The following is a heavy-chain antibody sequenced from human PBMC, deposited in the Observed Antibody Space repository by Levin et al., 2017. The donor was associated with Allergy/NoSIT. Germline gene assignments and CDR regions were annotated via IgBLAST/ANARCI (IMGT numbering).Heavy chain of an antibody. CDR3: ARGSGWYDY. Sequence: KRGESLKISCAASGFTFSSQNMNWVRQAPGRGLEWVSSISTTSRYIHYADSVKGRFTISRDNAKNSLYLQMNSLKAEDTAVYYCARGSGWYDYWGQGTLVTVSS. J-gene: IGHJ4*02. CDR1: GFTFSSQN. V-gene: IGHV3-21*01. CDR2: ISTTSRYI. D-gene: IGHD6-19*01.